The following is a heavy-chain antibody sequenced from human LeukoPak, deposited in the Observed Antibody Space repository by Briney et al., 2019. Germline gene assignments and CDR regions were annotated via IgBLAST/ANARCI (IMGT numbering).Heavy chain of an antibody. CDR2: IIPIFGTA. CDR3: ARDLRGAVTNYFDY. V-gene: IGHV1-69*06. CDR1: GGTFSSYA. D-gene: IGHD4-17*01. J-gene: IGHJ4*02. Sequence: GASVKVSCKASGGTFSSYAISWVRQAPGQGLEWMGRIIPIFGTANYAQKFQGRVTITADKSTSTAYMELSSLRSEDTAVYYCARDLRGAVTNYFDYRGQGTLVTVSS.